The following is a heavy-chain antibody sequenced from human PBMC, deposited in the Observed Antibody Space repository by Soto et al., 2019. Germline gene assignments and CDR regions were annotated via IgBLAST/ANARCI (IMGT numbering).Heavy chain of an antibody. CDR3: ARAKEYTSSSGMDV. Sequence: PSQTLSLTCAISGDSVSSDTAAWNWIRQSPSRGLEWLGRTYYRSKLYNDYAVSVKSRITLNPDTSKNQFSLQLNSLTPEDTAVYYCARAKEYTSSSGMDVWGQGITVTVSS. CDR1: GDSVSSDTAA. D-gene: IGHD6-6*01. CDR2: TYYRSKLYN. V-gene: IGHV6-1*01. J-gene: IGHJ6*02.